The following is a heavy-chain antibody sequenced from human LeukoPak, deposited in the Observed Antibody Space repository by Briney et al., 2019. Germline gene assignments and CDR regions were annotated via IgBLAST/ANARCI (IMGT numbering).Heavy chain of an antibody. CDR1: GFTFSSYG. D-gene: IGHD2-2*01. CDR2: ISNDGSAT. CDR3: YSTSCNY. Sequence: SLRLSCAASGFTFSSYGMHWVRQAPGKGLEWVAVISNDGSATFNADSVKGRFTIHKDNSKNTLYLQMNSLRAEDTAVYYVYSTSCNYWGQGTLVTVSS. V-gene: IGHV3-30*03. J-gene: IGHJ4*02.